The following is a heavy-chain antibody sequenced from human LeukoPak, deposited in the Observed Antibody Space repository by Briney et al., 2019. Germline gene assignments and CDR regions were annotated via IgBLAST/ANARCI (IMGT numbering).Heavy chain of an antibody. Sequence: GGSLRLSCAASGFTFSSYEMNWVRQAPGKGLEWVSYISSSGSAIYYADSVKGRFTISRDNAKNSLYLQMNSLRAEDTAVYYCARVLCGLAVACDYWGQGTLVTVSS. D-gene: IGHD6-19*01. CDR1: GFTFSSYE. V-gene: IGHV3-48*03. CDR3: ARVLCGLAVACDY. J-gene: IGHJ4*02. CDR2: ISSSGSAI.